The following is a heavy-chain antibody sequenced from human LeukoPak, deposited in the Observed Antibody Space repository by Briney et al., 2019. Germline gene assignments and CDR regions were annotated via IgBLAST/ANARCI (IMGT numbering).Heavy chain of an antibody. J-gene: IGHJ6*02. CDR1: GGSISSYY. V-gene: IGHV4-59*12. CDR2: IYYSGST. CDR3: ARTYSSGWYGHYYYGMDV. Sequence: SETLSLTCTVSGGSISSYYWSWIRQPPGKGLEWIGYIYYSGSTNYNPSLKSRVTISVDTSKNQSSLKLSSVTAADTAVYYCARTYSSGWYGHYYYGMDVWGQGTTVTVSS. D-gene: IGHD6-19*01.